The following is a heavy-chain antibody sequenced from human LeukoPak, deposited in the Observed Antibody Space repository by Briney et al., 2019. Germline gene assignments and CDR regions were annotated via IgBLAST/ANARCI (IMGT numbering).Heavy chain of an antibody. CDR1: GYTFTGYY. Sequence: ASVEVPCKASGYTFTGYYMHWVRQAPGQGLEWMGWINPNSGGTNYAQKFQGRVTMTRDTSISTAYMELSRLRSDDTAVYYCARDGGRDGYEVPFDYWGQGTLVTVSS. CDR3: ARDGGRDGYEVPFDY. D-gene: IGHD5-24*01. J-gene: IGHJ4*02. V-gene: IGHV1-2*02. CDR2: INPNSGGT.